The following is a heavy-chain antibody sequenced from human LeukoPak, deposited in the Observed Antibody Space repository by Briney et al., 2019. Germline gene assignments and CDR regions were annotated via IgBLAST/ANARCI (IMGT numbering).Heavy chain of an antibody. CDR3: ARGGPEYSSSWLDAFDI. Sequence: ASVKVSCKASGYTFTGYYIHWVRQAPGQGLEWMGWIYPYSGDTNYAQNFQGRVTMTRDTSISTAYMELRSLRSDDTAVYYCARGGPEYSSSWLDAFDIWGQGTMVTVSS. D-gene: IGHD6-13*01. CDR2: IYPYSGDT. V-gene: IGHV1-2*02. CDR1: GYTFTGYY. J-gene: IGHJ3*02.